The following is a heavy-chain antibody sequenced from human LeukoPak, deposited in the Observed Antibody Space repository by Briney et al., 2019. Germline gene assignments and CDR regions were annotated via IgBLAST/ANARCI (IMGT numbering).Heavy chain of an antibody. CDR2: INPNSGGT. D-gene: IGHD6-19*01. CDR3: ARDREYSSGWYVDY. Sequence: ASVKVSCKASGYTFTGYYMHWVRQAPGQGLEWMGRINPNSGGTNYAQKFQGRVTMTRDTSISTAYMELSRLRSDDTAVYYCARDREYSSGWYVDYWGQGTLVTVSS. J-gene: IGHJ4*02. CDR1: GYTFTGYY. V-gene: IGHV1-2*06.